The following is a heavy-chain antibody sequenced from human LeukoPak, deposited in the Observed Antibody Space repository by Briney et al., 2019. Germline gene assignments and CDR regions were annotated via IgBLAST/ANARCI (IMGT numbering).Heavy chain of an antibody. CDR1: GFTFSSYW. V-gene: IGHV3-23*01. CDR3: AKEGSGSLLYYFDY. CDR2: ISGSGGST. D-gene: IGHD6-19*01. J-gene: IGHJ4*02. Sequence: GGSLRLSCAASGFTFSSYWLHWVRQAPGKGLEWVSAISGSGGSTYYADSVKGRFTISRDNSKNTLYLQMNSLRAEDTAVYYCAKEGSGSLLYYFDYWGQGTLVTVSS.